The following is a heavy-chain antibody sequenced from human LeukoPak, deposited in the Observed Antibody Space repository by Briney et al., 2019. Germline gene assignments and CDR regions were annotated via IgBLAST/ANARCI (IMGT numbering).Heavy chain of an antibody. D-gene: IGHD6-19*01. J-gene: IGHJ4*02. Sequence: GGSLRLSCAASGFTFSDYYMSWIRQAPGKGLEWVSYISSSGSTIYYADSVKGRFTISRDNAKNSLYLQINSLRAEDTAVYYCASWGSVAVAGTGFDYWGQGTLVTVSS. CDR3: ASWGSVAVAGTGFDY. CDR1: GFTFSDYY. V-gene: IGHV3-11*01. CDR2: ISSSGSTI.